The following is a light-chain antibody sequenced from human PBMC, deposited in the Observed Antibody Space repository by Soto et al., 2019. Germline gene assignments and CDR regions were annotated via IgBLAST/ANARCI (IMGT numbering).Light chain of an antibody. CDR1: QGIRKD. CDR2: ATS. CDR3: LQDYNYPRT. V-gene: IGKV1-6*02. J-gene: IGKJ1*01. Sequence: AIQMTQSPSSLSASVGDRVTMTCRASQGIRKDLAWYQQKPGKAPKLLIYATSSLQSGVPSRFSGSGSGRDFTLTISSLQPEDFATYYCLQDYNYPRTFGQGTKVDIK.